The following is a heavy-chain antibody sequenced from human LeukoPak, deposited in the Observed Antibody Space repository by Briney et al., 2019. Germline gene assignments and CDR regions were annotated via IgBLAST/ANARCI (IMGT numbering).Heavy chain of an antibody. CDR2: IYTSGST. V-gene: IGHV4-4*07. CDR3: ARDGYSSGWQHNYYYYGMDV. D-gene: IGHD6-19*01. CDR1: GGSNSSYY. Sequence: SETLSLTCTVSGGSNSSYYWSWIRQPAGKGLEWIGRIYTSGSTNYNPSLKSRVTMSVDTSKNQFSLKLSSVTAADTAVYYCARDGYSSGWQHNYYYYGMDVWGQGTTVTVSS. J-gene: IGHJ6*02.